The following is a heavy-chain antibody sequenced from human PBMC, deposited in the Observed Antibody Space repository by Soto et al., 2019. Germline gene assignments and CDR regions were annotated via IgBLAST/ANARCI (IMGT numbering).Heavy chain of an antibody. V-gene: IGHV1-46*01. D-gene: IGHD2-8*01. Sequence: ASVKVSCKASGYTFTSYYIHWVRQAPGQGLEWMAMVNPSDGSTSYAQRFQGRVTMTRDTSTSTVYMELSSLRSEDTAMYYCARDKSGVTFYHYFGMDAWGKGTTVTVSS. CDR3: ARDKSGVTFYHYFGMDA. CDR1: GYTFTSYY. CDR2: VNPSDGST. J-gene: IGHJ6*04.